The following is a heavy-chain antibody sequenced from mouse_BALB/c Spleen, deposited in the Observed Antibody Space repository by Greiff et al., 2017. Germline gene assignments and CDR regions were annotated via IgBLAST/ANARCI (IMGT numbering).Heavy chain of an antibody. V-gene: IGHV2-2*02. CDR2: IWSGGST. J-gene: IGHJ3*01. CDR3: ARKRKESYGSFAY. D-gene: IGHD2-2*01. CDR1: GFSLTSYG. Sequence: QVQLKESGPGLVQPSQSLSITCPVSGFSLTSYGVHWVRQSPGKGLEWLGVIWSGGSTDYNAAVISRLSISKDNSKSQVFFKMNSLQANDTAIYYCARKRKESYGSFAYWGQGTLVTVSA.